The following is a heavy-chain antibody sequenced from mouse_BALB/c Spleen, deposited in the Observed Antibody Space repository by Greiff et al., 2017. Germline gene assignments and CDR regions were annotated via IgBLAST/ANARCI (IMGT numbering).Heavy chain of an antibody. CDR3: ARDLGFAY. D-gene: IGHD4-1*01. Sequence: EVKLMESGGGLVKPGGSLKLSCAASGFTFSDYYMYWVRQTPEKRLGWVATISDGGSYTYYPDSVKGRFTISRDNAKNNLYLQMSSLKSEDTAMYYCARDLGFAYWGQGTLVTVSA. V-gene: IGHV5-4*02. J-gene: IGHJ3*01. CDR2: ISDGGSYT. CDR1: GFTFSDYY.